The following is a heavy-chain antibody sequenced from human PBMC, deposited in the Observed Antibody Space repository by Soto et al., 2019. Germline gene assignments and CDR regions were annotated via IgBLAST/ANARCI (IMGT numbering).Heavy chain of an antibody. Sequence: XETLSVTCTVSGCSVSSGSFYWSWIRQPPGKGLEWIAYIYYSGSTNYNPSLKSRVTISVDTSKNQFSLKLSSLTAADTAVYYCARVNYYDSGGVYWFDHWGQGTVVTVSS. CDR1: GCSVSSGSFY. J-gene: IGHJ5*02. CDR3: ARVNYYDSGGVYWFDH. V-gene: IGHV4-61*01. D-gene: IGHD3-22*01. CDR2: IYYSGST.